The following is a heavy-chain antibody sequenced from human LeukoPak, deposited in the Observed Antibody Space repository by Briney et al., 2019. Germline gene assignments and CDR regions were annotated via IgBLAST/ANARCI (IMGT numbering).Heavy chain of an antibody. D-gene: IGHD6-13*01. J-gene: IGHJ4*02. V-gene: IGHV1-2*02. CDR3: ARDGAAADSVYFDY. Sequence: ASVKVSCKASGYTFTGYYMHWVRQAPGQGLEWMGWINPSSGGTNYAQKFQGRVTMTRDTSISTAYMELSRLRSDDTAVYYCARDGAAADSVYFDYWGQGTLVTVSS. CDR2: INPSSGGT. CDR1: GYTFTGYY.